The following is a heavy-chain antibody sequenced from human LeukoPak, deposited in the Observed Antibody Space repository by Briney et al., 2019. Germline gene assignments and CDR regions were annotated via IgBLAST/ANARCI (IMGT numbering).Heavy chain of an antibody. Sequence: GGSLRLSCAASGFTFSSYAMSWVRQAPGKGLEWVSAISGSGGSTYYAESVKGRFTISRDNSKNTLYLQMNSLRAEDTAVYYCAKVGLYGSAREDAFDIWGQGTMVTVSS. V-gene: IGHV3-23*01. CDR2: ISGSGGST. CDR3: AKVGLYGSAREDAFDI. J-gene: IGHJ3*02. CDR1: GFTFSSYA. D-gene: IGHD3-10*01.